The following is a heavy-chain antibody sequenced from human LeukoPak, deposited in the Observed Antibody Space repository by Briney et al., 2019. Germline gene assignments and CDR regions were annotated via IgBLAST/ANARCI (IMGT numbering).Heavy chain of an antibody. V-gene: IGHV3-48*01. D-gene: IGHD3-10*01. CDR3: AREGSGSGVDY. CDR2: ISSSSSTI. CDR1: GFTFSSYS. J-gene: IGHJ4*02. Sequence: PGGSLRLSCAASGFTFSSYSMNWVRQAPGKGLEWDSYISSSSSTIYYADSVKGRFTISRDNAKNSLYLQMNSLRAEDTAVYYCAREGSGSGVDYWGQGTLVTVSS.